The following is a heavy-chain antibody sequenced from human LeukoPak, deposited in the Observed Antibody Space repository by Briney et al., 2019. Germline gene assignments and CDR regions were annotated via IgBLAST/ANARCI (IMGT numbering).Heavy chain of an antibody. CDR1: GGSISGYY. CDR3: ARRRHDYGDYYFDY. CDR2: IYYTGST. Sequence: PSETLSLTCTVSGGSISGYYWSWIRQPPGKGLGWIGYIYYTGSTNYNPSLKSRVTISVDTSKNQFSLKLSSVTAADTAVYYCARRRHDYGDYYFDYWGQGTLVTVSS. D-gene: IGHD4-17*01. V-gene: IGHV4-59*01. J-gene: IGHJ4*02.